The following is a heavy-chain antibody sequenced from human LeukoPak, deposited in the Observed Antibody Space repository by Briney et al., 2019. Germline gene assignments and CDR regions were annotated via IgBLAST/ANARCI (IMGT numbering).Heavy chain of an antibody. V-gene: IGHV3-53*01. CDR3: AGGMPHQY. J-gene: IGHJ4*02. D-gene: IGHD2-2*01. CDR2: IYSGGIT. Sequence: GGSLRLSCAASGLTVSGNYMSWVRQAPGKGLEWVSVIYSGGITSYSDSVKGRFTISRDNSKNTVYVQMSSLRVEDTAVDYCAGGMPHQYWGQGTLVTVSS. CDR1: GLTVSGNY.